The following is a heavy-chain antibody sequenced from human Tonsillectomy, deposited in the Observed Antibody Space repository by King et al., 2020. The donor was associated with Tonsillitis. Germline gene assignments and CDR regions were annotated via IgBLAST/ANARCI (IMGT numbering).Heavy chain of an antibody. Sequence: VQLVESGGGVVQPGRSLRLSCAASGFTFSTYGIHWVRQAPGKGLEWVALISYDGSNKYYADPVRGRFTISRDTSKNTVYLQMNSLRAEDTAVYYCARAYYYDTSRTPDYWGQGTLITVCS. D-gene: IGHD3-22*01. CDR2: ISYDGSNK. CDR3: ARAYYYDTSRTPDY. V-gene: IGHV3-33*05. CDR1: GFTFSTYG. J-gene: IGHJ4*02.